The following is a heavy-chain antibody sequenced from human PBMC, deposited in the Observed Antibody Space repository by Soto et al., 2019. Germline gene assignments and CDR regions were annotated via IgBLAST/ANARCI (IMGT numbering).Heavy chain of an antibody. CDR1: GFTFDDYA. D-gene: IGHD3-10*01. CDR2: IRWNGDAT. V-gene: IGHV3-9*01. CDR3: ANLPLYGSGFDC. Sequence: EVQLVESGGGLVQPGGSLRLSGAASGFTFDDYAIHWVRQIPGKGLEWVSGIRWNGDATGYADSVKGRFTISRDNAKNTLYLQMDSLKTEDTTMYYSANLPLYGSGFDCWGQGTLVTVSS. J-gene: IGHJ4*02.